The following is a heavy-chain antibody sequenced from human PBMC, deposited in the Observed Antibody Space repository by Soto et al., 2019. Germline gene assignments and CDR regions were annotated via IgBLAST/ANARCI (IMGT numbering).Heavy chain of an antibody. V-gene: IGHV1-2*02. J-gene: IGHJ4*02. Sequence: ASVKVSCKASGYTFTDYYIHWVRQAPGQGLEWMGWLNPNTGATSYEQKFQGRVTMTRDTAISTAYMELSSLRSDDTAVYYCLKEHRYCSGGSGSIDYWAREPWSPSPQ. D-gene: IGHD2-15*01. CDR3: LKEHRYCSGGSGSIDY. CDR1: GYTFTDYY. CDR2: LNPNTGAT.